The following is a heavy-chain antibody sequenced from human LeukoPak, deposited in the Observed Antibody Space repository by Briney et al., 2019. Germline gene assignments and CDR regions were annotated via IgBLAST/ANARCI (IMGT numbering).Heavy chain of an antibody. CDR2: INPNSGGT. Sequence: ASVKVSCKASGYTFTGYYMHWVRQAPGQGLEWMGWINPNSGGTNYAQKFQGRVTMTRDTSISTAYMELSRLRSDDTAVYYCARDYYMNYYMDVWGKGTTVTVSS. J-gene: IGHJ6*03. CDR3: ARDYYMNYYMDV. D-gene: IGHD1-26*01. V-gene: IGHV1-2*02. CDR1: GYTFTGYY.